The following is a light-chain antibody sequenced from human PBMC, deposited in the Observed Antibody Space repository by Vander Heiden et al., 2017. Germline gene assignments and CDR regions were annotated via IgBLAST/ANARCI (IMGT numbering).Light chain of an antibody. Sequence: DIVMTQSPDPLAVSLGERATINCKSSQTILYSGNNKNFLAWYQQKPGQPPKLLIYWASTRESGVPDRFSGSGSGTDFTLTISSLQAEDVAVYYCQQYYSTPRTFGQGTKVEIK. CDR2: WAS. V-gene: IGKV4-1*01. CDR3: QQYYSTPRT. J-gene: IGKJ1*01. CDR1: QTILYSGNNKNF.